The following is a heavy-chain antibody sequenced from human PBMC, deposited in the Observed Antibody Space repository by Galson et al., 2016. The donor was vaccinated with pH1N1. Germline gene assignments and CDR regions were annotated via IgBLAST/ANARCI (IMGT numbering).Heavy chain of an antibody. CDR1: GVSISNTNYY. J-gene: IGHJ4*02. V-gene: IGHV4-39*01. Sequence: ETLSLTCSVSGVSISNTNYYWGWIRQPPGKGLEWIANIYYTGNTYYDASLQSRVTISVDTSKHQFSLKVKSVIAAETAVYYCARLWYGEYIDYWGQGTRVSVSS. D-gene: IGHD3-10*01. CDR3: ARLWYGEYIDY. CDR2: IYYTGNT.